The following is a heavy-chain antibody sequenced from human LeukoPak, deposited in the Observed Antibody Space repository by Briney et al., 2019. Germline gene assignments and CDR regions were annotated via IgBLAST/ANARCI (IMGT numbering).Heavy chain of an antibody. D-gene: IGHD2-2*01. V-gene: IGHV3-30*18. CDR3: AKDLSGIVVVPAAEGFYYYGMDV. J-gene: IGHJ6*02. Sequence: GGSLRLSCAASGFTFSSYGMHWVRQAPGKGLEWVAVISYDGSNKYYADSVKGRFTISRDNSKNTLYLQMNSLRAEDTAAYYCAKDLSGIVVVPAAEGFYYYGMDVWGQGTTVTVSS. CDR1: GFTFSSYG. CDR2: ISYDGSNK.